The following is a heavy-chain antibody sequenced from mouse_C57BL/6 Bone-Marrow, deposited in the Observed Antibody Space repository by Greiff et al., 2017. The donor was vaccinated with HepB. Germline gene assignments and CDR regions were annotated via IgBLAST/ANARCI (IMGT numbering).Heavy chain of an antibody. CDR2: IHPNSGST. J-gene: IGHJ2*01. Sequence: QVQLQQPGAELVKPGASVKLSCKASGYTFTSYWMHWVKQRPGQGLEWIGMIHPNSGSTNYNEKFKSKATLTADKSSSTAYMELRSLTSEDSAVYFCARWGPYYYGSSCDYFDYWGQGTTLTVSS. V-gene: IGHV1-64*01. CDR1: GYTFTSYW. CDR3: ARWGPYYYGSSCDYFDY. D-gene: IGHD1-1*01.